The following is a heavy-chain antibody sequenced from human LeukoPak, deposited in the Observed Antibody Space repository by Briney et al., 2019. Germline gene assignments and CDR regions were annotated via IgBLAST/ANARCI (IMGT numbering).Heavy chain of an antibody. D-gene: IGHD3-22*01. Sequence: GGSLRLSCGASGFTFTTHWIHWVRQAPGKGLVWVSRIKPDGSDTNYADSVKGRFTISRDNSKNTLYLQMNSLRAEDTAIYYCATRNYYDRRAFYYYYFDYWGQGILVSVSS. J-gene: IGHJ4*02. CDR2: IKPDGSDT. V-gene: IGHV3-74*01. CDR3: ATRNYYDRRAFYYYYFDY. CDR1: GFTFTTHW.